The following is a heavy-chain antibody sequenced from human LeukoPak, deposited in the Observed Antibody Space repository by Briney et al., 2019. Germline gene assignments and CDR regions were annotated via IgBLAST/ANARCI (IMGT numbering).Heavy chain of an antibody. V-gene: IGHV4-59*01. D-gene: IGHD1-26*01. CDR1: GGSISSYY. CDR3: ARERRSGSYYYFDY. CDR2: IYYNGST. J-gene: IGHJ4*02. Sequence: SETLSLTCTVSGGSISSYYWSWNRQPPGKGLEWIGYIYYNGSTNYNPSLKSRVTISVDTSKNQFSLKLSSVTAADTAMYYCARERRSGSYYYFDYWGQGTLVTVSS.